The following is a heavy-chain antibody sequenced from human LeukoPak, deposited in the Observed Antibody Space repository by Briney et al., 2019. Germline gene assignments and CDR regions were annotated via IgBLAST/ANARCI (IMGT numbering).Heavy chain of an antibody. CDR3: ARVHNHILIDDSLGDKFDY. V-gene: IGHV4-59*01. CDR1: GGSISSDY. D-gene: IGHD3-9*01. Sequence: PSETLSLTCTVSGGSISSDYWSWIRQPPGKGLEWMGYIYYSGSTNYNPSLKSRVPISVATSKNQFSLKLSSVTAADTAVYYCARVHNHILIDDSLGDKFDYWGQGTLVTVSS. CDR2: IYYSGST. J-gene: IGHJ4*02.